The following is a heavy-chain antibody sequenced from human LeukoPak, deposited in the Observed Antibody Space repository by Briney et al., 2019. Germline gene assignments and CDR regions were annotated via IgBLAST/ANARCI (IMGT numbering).Heavy chain of an antibody. Sequence: SGGSLRLSCAASGFTFSSYGMHWVRQAPGKGLEWVAFIRYDGSNKYYADSVKGRFTISRDNSKNTLYLQMNSLRAEDTAVYYCAKDSIHDILTGYYNYYFDHWGQGTLVTVSS. CDR1: GFTFSSYG. D-gene: IGHD3-9*01. V-gene: IGHV3-30*02. CDR3: AKDSIHDILTGYYNYYFDH. J-gene: IGHJ4*02. CDR2: IRYDGSNK.